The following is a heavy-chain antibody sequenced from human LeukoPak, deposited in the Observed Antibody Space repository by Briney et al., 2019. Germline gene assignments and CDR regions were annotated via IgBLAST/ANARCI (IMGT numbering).Heavy chain of an antibody. CDR2: NYCSGST. V-gene: IGHV4-39*01. CDR3: ARLSPFGYYDSSGYPFDY. D-gene: IGHD3-22*01. Sequence: PSAPLSLTCTVSDASIRTNTYYWGWIRQPPGKGLAWIGSNYCSGSTYYNLSLKSRVTISVDTSKKQFSLKLSSVTAADTAVYYCARLSPFGYYDSSGYPFDYWGQGTLVTVSS. J-gene: IGHJ4*02. CDR1: DASIRTNTYY.